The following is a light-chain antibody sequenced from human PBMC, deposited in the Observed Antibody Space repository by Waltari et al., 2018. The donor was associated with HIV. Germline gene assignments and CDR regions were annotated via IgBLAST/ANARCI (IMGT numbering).Light chain of an antibody. V-gene: IGLV2-23*01. CDR2: ECS. CDR1: GSDVGSYNL. J-gene: IGLJ2*01. Sequence: QSALTQSASVAGYPGQSITISCTGIGSDVGSYNLVSWYQQYPGKAPKLILYECSKRTSWISNRFSGAQSGNTASLTISGLQAEDEADYYCCSYAVSSTSVIFGGGTKLTVL. CDR3: CSYAVSSTSVI.